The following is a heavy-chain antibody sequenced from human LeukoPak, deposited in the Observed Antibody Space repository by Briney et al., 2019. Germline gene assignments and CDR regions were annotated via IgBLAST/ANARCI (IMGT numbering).Heavy chain of an antibody. J-gene: IGHJ4*02. CDR3: ARRGAWKYYGSGSYYRIPYNTPFDC. D-gene: IGHD3-10*01. Sequence: PSDTLSLTRTLSAGSNSSSSYYWGWIRQPPGKGLKWIRSVYYTGSTCYNPSLDRPVTVAVDKSQNQFSLDLSTVTAADTAVFYCARRGAWKYYGSGSYYRIPYNTPFDCWGQGTLVTVSS. CDR2: VYYTGST. V-gene: IGHV4-39*01. CDR1: AGSNSSSSYY.